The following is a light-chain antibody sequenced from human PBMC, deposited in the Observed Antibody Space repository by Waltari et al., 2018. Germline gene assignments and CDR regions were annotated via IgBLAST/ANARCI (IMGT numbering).Light chain of an antibody. V-gene: IGLV1-44*01. CDR3: ATWDDSLNGWV. CDR1: DPNIRSNA. Sequence: QSVVTQPPSASGTPGQTVTISCSGSDPNIRSNAVSWYQQVPGAAPKPLIYNNYQRPSGVSYRFSASRFGTSATLAISGLQSEDEAVYYCATWDDSLNGWVFGGGTKLTVL. J-gene: IGLJ3*02. CDR2: NNY.